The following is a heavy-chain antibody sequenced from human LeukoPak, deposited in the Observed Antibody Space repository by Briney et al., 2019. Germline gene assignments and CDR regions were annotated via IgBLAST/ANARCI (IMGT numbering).Heavy chain of an antibody. CDR2: IWYDGSNK. V-gene: IGHV3-33*08. CDR3: AREQSSSWYSWFDP. D-gene: IGHD6-13*01. J-gene: IGHJ5*02. Sequence: GGSLRLSCAASGFTFSSYAMHWVRQAPGKGLEWVAVIWYDGSNKYYADSVKGRFTISRDNSKNTLYLQMNSLRAEDTAVYYCAREQSSSWYSWFDPWGQGTLVTVSS. CDR1: GFTFSSYA.